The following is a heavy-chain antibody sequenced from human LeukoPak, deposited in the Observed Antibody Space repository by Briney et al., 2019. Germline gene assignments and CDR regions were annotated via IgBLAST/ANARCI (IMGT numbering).Heavy chain of an antibody. V-gene: IGHV3-48*03. D-gene: IGHD6-25*01. J-gene: IGHJ5*02. CDR1: GFIFSNHE. Sequence: GGSLRLSCAAFGFIFSNHEMNWVRQAPGKGLEWVSYISSTGRTIYYADSVKGRFTISRDNAKNSLFLQMNSLRAKDTAVYYCARTLIAAVGASKNWLDPWGQGTLVTVSS. CDR3: ARTLIAAVGASKNWLDP. CDR2: ISSTGRTI.